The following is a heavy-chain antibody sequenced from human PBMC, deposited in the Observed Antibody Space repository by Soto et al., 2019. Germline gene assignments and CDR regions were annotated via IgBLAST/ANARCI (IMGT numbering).Heavy chain of an antibody. CDR1: GGSISSGGYS. CDR3: ARVPSP. V-gene: IGHV4-30-2*01. Sequence: QLQLQESGSGLVKPSQTLSLTCAVSGGSISSGGYSWSRIRQPPGKGREGIGYIYHSGGTYSNPYLKSRVTISVDRSNNPFSLKLSSVAAADTDVYVCARVPSPWGQGTLGTVSS. J-gene: IGHJ5*02. CDR2: IYHSGGT.